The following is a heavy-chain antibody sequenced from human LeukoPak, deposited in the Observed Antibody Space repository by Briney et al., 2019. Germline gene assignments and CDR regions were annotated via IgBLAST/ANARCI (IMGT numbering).Heavy chain of an antibody. CDR3: ARATYYYDSSGYLAQNWFDL. D-gene: IGHD3-22*01. Sequence: SETLSLTCTVSGGSISSGGYYWSWIRQHPGKGLEWIGYIYYSGSTYYNPSLKSRVTISVDTSKNQFSLKLSSVTAADTAVYYCARATYYYDSSGYLAQNWFDLWGQGTLVTVSS. J-gene: IGHJ5*02. V-gene: IGHV4-31*03. CDR2: IYYSGST. CDR1: GGSISSGGYY.